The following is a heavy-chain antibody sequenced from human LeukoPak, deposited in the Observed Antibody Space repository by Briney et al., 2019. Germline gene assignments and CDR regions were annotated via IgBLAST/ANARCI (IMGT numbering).Heavy chain of an antibody. CDR3: ARGRIQLWTN. J-gene: IGHJ4*02. CDR2: IYKDGNT. D-gene: IGHD5-18*01. Sequence: PSETLSLTCTVSGDSISSSIYYWVWIRQPPGKGLEWIGSIYKDGNTDYNPSLKSRVTISIDTSKNQFSLKLSSVTAADTAVYYCARGRIQLWTNWGQGTLVTVSS. V-gene: IGHV4-39*07. CDR1: GDSISSSIYY.